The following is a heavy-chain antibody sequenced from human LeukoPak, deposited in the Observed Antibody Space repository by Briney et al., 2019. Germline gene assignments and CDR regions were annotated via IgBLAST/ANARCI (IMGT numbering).Heavy chain of an antibody. CDR3: ARGRSNYYGMDV. Sequence: GGSLRLSCAASGFTFSIYAMTWVRQTPGKGLEWVSTITGSGGGTYYADSVKGRFTISRDNSKDTLYLQLNSLRGEDTAIYYCARGRSNYYGMDVWGQGTTVTVSS. D-gene: IGHD1-26*01. CDR2: ITGSGGGT. V-gene: IGHV3-23*01. J-gene: IGHJ6*02. CDR1: GFTFSIYA.